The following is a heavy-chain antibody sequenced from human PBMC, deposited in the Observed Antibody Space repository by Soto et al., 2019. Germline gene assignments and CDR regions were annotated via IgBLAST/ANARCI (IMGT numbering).Heavy chain of an antibody. V-gene: IGHV4-39*01. J-gene: IGHJ6*02. CDR3: ARVPVAGESYYYYYGMDV. Sequence: SETLSLTCTVSGGSISSSSYYWGWIRQPPGKGLEWIGSIYYSGSTYYNPSLKSRVTISVDTSKNQFSLKLSSVTAADTAVYYCARVPVAGESYYYYYGMDVWGQGTTVTVSS. D-gene: IGHD6-19*01. CDR1: GGSISSSSYY. CDR2: IYYSGST.